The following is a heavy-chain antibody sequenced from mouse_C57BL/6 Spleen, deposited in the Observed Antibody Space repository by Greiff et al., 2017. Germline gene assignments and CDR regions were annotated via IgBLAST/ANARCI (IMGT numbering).Heavy chain of an antibody. D-gene: IGHD4-1*01. CDR3: TTPLTGFAY. V-gene: IGHV14-4*01. CDR2: IDPENGAT. J-gene: IGHJ3*01. Sequence: VQLKQSGAELVRPGASVKLSCTASGFNIKDDYMHWVKQRPEQGLEWIGWIDPENGATEYASKFQGKATITADTSSNTAYLQLSSLTSEDTAVYYCTTPLTGFAYWGQGTLVTVSA. CDR1: GFNIKDDY.